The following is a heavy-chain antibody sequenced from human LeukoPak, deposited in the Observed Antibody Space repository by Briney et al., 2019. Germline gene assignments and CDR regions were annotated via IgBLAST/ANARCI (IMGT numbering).Heavy chain of an antibody. CDR2: FYYSGST. Sequence: SETLSLTCTVFGGSIRGYHWSWIRQPPGKGLEWIGHFYYSGSTNFNPSLKSRVTISGDTSKNQFSLKVISVTAADTAVYYCARDLVKEKPSGGFYYYGMDVWGQGTTVTVSS. V-gene: IGHV4-59*01. CDR3: ARDLVKEKPSGGFYYYGMDV. D-gene: IGHD1-26*01. J-gene: IGHJ6*02. CDR1: GGSIRGYH.